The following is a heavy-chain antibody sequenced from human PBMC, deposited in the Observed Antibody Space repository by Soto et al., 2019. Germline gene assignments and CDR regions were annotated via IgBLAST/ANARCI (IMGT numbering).Heavy chain of an antibody. CDR1: DYTFTNYG. CDR3: ARTYSKYFSSSESDY. CDR2: ISGYNGNT. D-gene: IGHD6-6*01. J-gene: IGHJ4*02. V-gene: IGHV1-18*01. Sequence: ASVKVSCKASDYTFTNYGISWVRQAPGQGVEWMGWISGYNGNTNSAQRLQGRVTMTTDTSTSTAYMELRSLRSDDTAVYYCARTYSKYFSSSESDYWGQGTLVTVSS.